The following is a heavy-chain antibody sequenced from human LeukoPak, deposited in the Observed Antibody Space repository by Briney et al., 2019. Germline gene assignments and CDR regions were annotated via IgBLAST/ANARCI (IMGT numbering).Heavy chain of an antibody. D-gene: IGHD6-13*01. J-gene: IGHJ4*02. CDR2: IYDSGST. CDR1: GGSISRYY. V-gene: IGHV4-59*01. CDR3: ARAYSPPQWSPFDY. Sequence: SETLSLTCTASGGSISRYYWGWIRQPPGKGLEWIGYIYDSGSTEYNPSLKSRVTISVDTSKNQFSLKLSSVTAADTAVYYCARAYSPPQWSPFDYWGQGTLVTVSS.